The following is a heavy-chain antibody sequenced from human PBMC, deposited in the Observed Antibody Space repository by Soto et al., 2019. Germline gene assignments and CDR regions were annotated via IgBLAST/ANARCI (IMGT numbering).Heavy chain of an antibody. CDR3: ARVGRGMYSSSWDAFDS. CDR2: ISSSSSYI. Sequence: GGSLRLSCAASEFTLSSYSMNWVRRAPGKGLEWVSSISSSSSYIYYADSVKGRFTISRDNAKNSLYLHMNSLRAEDTAVYYCARVGRGMYSSSWDAFDSWGQGTMVTVSS. J-gene: IGHJ3*02. CDR1: EFTLSSYS. V-gene: IGHV3-21*01. D-gene: IGHD6-13*01.